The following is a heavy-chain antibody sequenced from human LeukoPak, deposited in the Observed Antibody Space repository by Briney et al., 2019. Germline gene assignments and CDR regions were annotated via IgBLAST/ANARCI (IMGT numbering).Heavy chain of an antibody. D-gene: IGHD3-16*02. V-gene: IGHV4-59*12. CDR1: GGSISSYY. J-gene: IGHJ4*02. CDR2: IYYSGST. Sequence: PSETLSLTCTVSGGSISSYYWSWIRQPPGKGLEWIGYIYYSGSTNYNPSLKSRVTISVDTSKNQFSLKLSSVTAADTAVYYCARGRDYDYVWGSYRYPIRFDYWGQGTLVTVSS. CDR3: ARGRDYDYVWGSYRYPIRFDY.